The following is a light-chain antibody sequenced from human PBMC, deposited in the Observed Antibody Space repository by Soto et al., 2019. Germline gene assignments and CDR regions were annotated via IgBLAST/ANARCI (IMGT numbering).Light chain of an antibody. CDR3: QQYDNLPLT. J-gene: IGKJ2*01. CDR1: QYIGRY. Sequence: DIQMTQSPSSLSASVGDRVTITCRAGQYIGRYLNWYQQKPGKAPKLLIYDASNLETGVPSRFSGSGSGTDFTFTISSLQPEDIATYYCQQYDNLPLTFGQGTKLEIK. V-gene: IGKV1-33*01. CDR2: DAS.